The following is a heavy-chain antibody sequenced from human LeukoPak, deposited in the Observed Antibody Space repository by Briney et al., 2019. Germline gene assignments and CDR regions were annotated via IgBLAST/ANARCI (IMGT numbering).Heavy chain of an antibody. Sequence: SETLSLTCAVYGGSFSGYYWSWIRQPPGKGLEWIGYIYYSGSTNYNPSLKSRVTISVDTSKNQFSLKLSSVTAADTAVYYCAIVPDIWGQGTMVTVSS. D-gene: IGHD2-8*01. CDR2: IYYSGST. CDR3: AIVPDI. CDR1: GGSFSGYY. V-gene: IGHV4-59*01. J-gene: IGHJ3*02.